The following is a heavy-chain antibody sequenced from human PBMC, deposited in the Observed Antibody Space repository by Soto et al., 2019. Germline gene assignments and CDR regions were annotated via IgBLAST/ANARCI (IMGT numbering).Heavy chain of an antibody. CDR3: ARERPDGARLDP. D-gene: IGHD6-6*01. CDR1: GGSISSGDYY. Sequence: PSETLSLTCTVSGGSISSGDYYWSWIRQPPGKGLEWIGYIYYSGSTYYSPSLKSRVTTSVDTSKNQFSLKLSSVTAADTAVYYCARERPDGARLDPWGQGTLVTVSS. CDR2: IYYSGST. V-gene: IGHV4-30-4*01. J-gene: IGHJ5*02.